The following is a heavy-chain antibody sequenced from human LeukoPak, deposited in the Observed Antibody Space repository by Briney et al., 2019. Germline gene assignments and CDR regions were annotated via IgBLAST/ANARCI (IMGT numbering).Heavy chain of an antibody. D-gene: IGHD6-13*01. CDR1: GGSIRSSYYY. CDR3: ARHGSWYYFDY. CDR2: IYYSGST. J-gene: IGHJ4*02. Sequence: SETLSLTCTVSGGSIRSSYYYWGWIRQPPGKGLEWIGSIYYSGSTYYNPSLKSRVTISVDTSKNQFSLKLSSVTAADTAVYYCARHGSWYYFDYWGQGTLVTVSS. V-gene: IGHV4-39*01.